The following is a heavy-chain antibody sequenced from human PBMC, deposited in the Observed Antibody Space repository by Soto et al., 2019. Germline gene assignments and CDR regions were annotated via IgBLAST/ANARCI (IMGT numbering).Heavy chain of an antibody. J-gene: IGHJ3*02. CDR3: ARDRFSSGWTGAFDI. CDR2: INPNSGGT. CDR1: GYTFTGYY. Sequence: ASVKVSCKASGYTFTGYYMHWVRQAPGQGLEWMGWINPNSGGTNYAQKFQGWVTMTRDTSISTAYMELSRLRSDDTAVYYCARDRFSSGWTGAFDIWGQGTMVTV. V-gene: IGHV1-2*04. D-gene: IGHD6-19*01.